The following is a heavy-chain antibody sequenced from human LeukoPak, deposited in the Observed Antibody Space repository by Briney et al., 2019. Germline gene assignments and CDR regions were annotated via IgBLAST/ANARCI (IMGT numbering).Heavy chain of an antibody. CDR3: AKAVVLRFLEWFYFDY. Sequence: GGSLRLSCAASGFTVSDNYMTWVRQAPGKGLEWVSSIYNTGATHYADSVKGRFTISRDNSKNTLYLQMNSLRAEDTAVYYCAKAVVLRFLEWFYFDYWGQGTLVTVSS. V-gene: IGHV3-53*01. J-gene: IGHJ4*02. CDR2: IYNTGAT. CDR1: GFTVSDNY. D-gene: IGHD3-3*01.